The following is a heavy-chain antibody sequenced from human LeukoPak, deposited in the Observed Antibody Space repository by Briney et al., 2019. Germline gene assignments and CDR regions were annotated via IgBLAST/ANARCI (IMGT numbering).Heavy chain of an antibody. V-gene: IGHV3-7*01. CDR2: IKQDGSEK. Sequence: GGSLRLSCAASGFTFSSYWMSWVRQAPGKGLEWVANIKQDGSEKYYVDSVKGRFTISRDNAKNSLYLQMNSLRAEDTAVYYCARGRADSSGWYGYYYFDYWGQGTLVTVSS. D-gene: IGHD6-19*01. CDR3: ARGRADSSGWYGYYYFDY. J-gene: IGHJ4*02. CDR1: GFTFSSYW.